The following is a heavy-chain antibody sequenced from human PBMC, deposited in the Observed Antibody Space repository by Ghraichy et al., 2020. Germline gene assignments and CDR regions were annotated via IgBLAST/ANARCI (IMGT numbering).Heavy chain of an antibody. Sequence: GGSLRLSCAASGFTFSSYWMHWVRQAPGKGLVWVSRINSDGSSTTYADSVKGRFTISRDNAKNTLYLHMNSLRAEDTAVYYCARGHSESSTYTSGYWGQGTMVTVSS. CDR3: ARGHSESSTYTSGY. V-gene: IGHV3-74*01. CDR1: GFTFSSYW. CDR2: INSDGSST. D-gene: IGHD3-22*01. J-gene: IGHJ4*02.